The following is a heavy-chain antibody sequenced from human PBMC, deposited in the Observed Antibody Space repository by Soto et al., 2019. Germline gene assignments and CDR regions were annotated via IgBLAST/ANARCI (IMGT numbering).Heavy chain of an antibody. Sequence: SETLSLTCVVYGGSLSGVYWTWIRQPPGKGLEWIGEVNHSGSTNYSPSLESRVTISLDTSNNQFSLKLSSVTAADTAVYYCARGPGYSYGYSVYYYYYGMDVWGQGTTVTVSS. CDR2: VNHSGST. CDR1: GGSLSGVY. V-gene: IGHV4-34*01. D-gene: IGHD5-18*01. CDR3: ARGPGYSYGYSVYYYYYGMDV. J-gene: IGHJ6*02.